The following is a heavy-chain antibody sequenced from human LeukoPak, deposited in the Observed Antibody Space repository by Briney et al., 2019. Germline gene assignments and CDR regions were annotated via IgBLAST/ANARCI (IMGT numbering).Heavy chain of an antibody. J-gene: IGHJ4*02. Sequence: SVKVSCKASGGTFSSYAISWVRQAPGQGLEWTGRIIPILGIANYAQKFQGRVTITADKSTSTAYMELNSLRAGDTAVYYCARGYYDSSGYYYFDYWGQGTLVTVSS. CDR2: IIPILGIA. V-gene: IGHV1-69*04. D-gene: IGHD3-22*01. CDR1: GGTFSSYA. CDR3: ARGYYDSSGYYYFDY.